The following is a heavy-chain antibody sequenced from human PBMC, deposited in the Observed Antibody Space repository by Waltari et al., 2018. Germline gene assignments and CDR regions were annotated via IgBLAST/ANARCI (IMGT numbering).Heavy chain of an antibody. D-gene: IGHD5-12*01. CDR3: ATYIGASVGTAAFDV. CDR1: GGSITTSRHY. Sequence: QLQLQESGPGLVKPSETLSLTCSVSGGSITTSRHYWGWIRQPPGQGLEWIGTISYNGATYTSPSLKSRVTMSRDTSKNQLSLTLGSVTAADTAVYYCATYIGASVGTAAFDVWGQGTMVTISS. CDR2: ISYNGAT. J-gene: IGHJ3*01. V-gene: IGHV4-39*01.